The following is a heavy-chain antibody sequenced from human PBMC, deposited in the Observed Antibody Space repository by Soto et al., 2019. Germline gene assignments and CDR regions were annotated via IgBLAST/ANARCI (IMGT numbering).Heavy chain of an antibody. Sequence: GESLKISCKGSGYSFTSYWIGWVRQMPGKGLEWMGIIYPGDPDTRYSPSFQGQVTISADKSISTAYLQWSSLKASDTAMYYCARMGSIAARHSWFDPWGQGTLVTVSS. CDR3: ARMGSIAARHSWFDP. V-gene: IGHV5-51*01. D-gene: IGHD6-6*01. CDR2: IYPGDPDT. CDR1: GYSFTSYW. J-gene: IGHJ5*01.